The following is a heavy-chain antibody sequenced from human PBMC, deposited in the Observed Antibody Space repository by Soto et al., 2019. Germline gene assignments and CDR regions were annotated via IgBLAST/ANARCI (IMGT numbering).Heavy chain of an antibody. D-gene: IGHD5-12*01. J-gene: IGHJ4*02. V-gene: IGHV3-23*01. CDR1: GFAFSSYA. CDR2: ISASGGST. Sequence: EVHLLESGGGLVQPGGSLRLSCAASGFAFSSYAMTWVRQTPGKGLEWVSGISASGGSTYYADSVKGRFTISRENSKNTLYLQMNSLRAEDTAVYYCAKDSLVYSAYDDGGGFDYWGQGTLVTVSS. CDR3: AKDSLVYSAYDDGGGFDY.